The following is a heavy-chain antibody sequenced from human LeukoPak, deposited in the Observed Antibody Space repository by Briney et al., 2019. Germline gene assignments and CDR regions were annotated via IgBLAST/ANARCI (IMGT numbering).Heavy chain of an antibody. Sequence: GGSLRLSCAASGLTFSSHWMHWVRQAPGKGLEWVSGISWNSGSIGYADSVKGRFTISRDNAKNSLYLQMNSLRAEDTALYYCAKYDSRTAFDIWGQGTMVTVSS. J-gene: IGHJ3*02. CDR2: ISWNSGSI. CDR1: GLTFSSHW. D-gene: IGHD2-2*01. CDR3: AKYDSRTAFDI. V-gene: IGHV3-9*01.